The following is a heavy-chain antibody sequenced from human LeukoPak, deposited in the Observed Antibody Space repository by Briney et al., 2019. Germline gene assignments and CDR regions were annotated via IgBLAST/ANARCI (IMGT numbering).Heavy chain of an antibody. Sequence: GASVKVSCKASGYTFTSYDINWVRQATGQGLEWMGWMNPNSGNTGYAQKFQGRVTMTRDTSISTAYMELSSLRSEDTAVYYCARVRAVARDRYYFDYWGQGTLVTVSS. CDR3: ARVRAVARDRYYFDY. CDR2: MNPNSGNT. D-gene: IGHD6-19*01. V-gene: IGHV1-8*01. J-gene: IGHJ4*02. CDR1: GYTFTSYD.